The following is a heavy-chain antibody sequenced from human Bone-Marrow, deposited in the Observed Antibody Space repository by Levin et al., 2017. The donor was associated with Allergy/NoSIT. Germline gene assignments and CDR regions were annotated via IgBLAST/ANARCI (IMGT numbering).Heavy chain of an antibody. CDR3: ARHSIAAAGTIDY. Sequence: SETLSLTCTVSGGSISSSSYYWGWIRQPPGKGLEWIGSIYYSGSTYYNLSLKSRVTISVDTSKNQFSLKLSSVTAADTAVYYCARHSIAAAGTIDYWGQGTLVTVSS. V-gene: IGHV4-39*01. CDR2: IYYSGST. D-gene: IGHD6-13*01. J-gene: IGHJ4*02. CDR1: GGSISSSSYY.